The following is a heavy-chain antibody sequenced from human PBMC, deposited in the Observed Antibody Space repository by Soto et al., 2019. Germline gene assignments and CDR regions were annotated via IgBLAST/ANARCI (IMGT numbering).Heavy chain of an antibody. CDR3: ARDRHFVYDYVWGSSHWFDP. CDR2: IKQDGSEK. Sequence: GGSLRLSCAASGFTFSSYWMSWVRQAPGKGLEWVANIKQDGSEKYYVDSVKGRFTISRDNAKNSLYLQMYSLRAEDTAVYYCARDRHFVYDYVWGSSHWFDPWGQGTLVTVSS. V-gene: IGHV3-7*01. J-gene: IGHJ5*02. D-gene: IGHD3-16*01. CDR1: GFTFSSYW.